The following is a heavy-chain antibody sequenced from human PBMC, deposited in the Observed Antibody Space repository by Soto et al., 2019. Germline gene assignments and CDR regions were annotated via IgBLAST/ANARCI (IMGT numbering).Heavy chain of an antibody. J-gene: IGHJ4*02. CDR1: GSNFTSYS. V-gene: IGHV3-48*02. CDR2: ISISSSPI. CDR3: GVGVYVDCGGDYFAY. Sequence: GGSLRLSCAASGSNFTSYSMNWVRRAPGKGLEWGSYISISSSPIYYADSVKGRFTISRDNAKNSLYLQMYSLRDEDTAVCYCGVGVYVDCGGDYFAYWGQRTVVAVAS. D-gene: IGHD2-21*02.